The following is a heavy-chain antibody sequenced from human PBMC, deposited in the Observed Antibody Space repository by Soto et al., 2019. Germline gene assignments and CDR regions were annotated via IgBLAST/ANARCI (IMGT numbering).Heavy chain of an antibody. J-gene: IGHJ3*02. CDR3: ARDTGYSSSWYHYRSAFDI. CDR2: INSDGSST. D-gene: IGHD6-13*01. CDR1: GFTFSSYW. Sequence: GGSLRLSCAASGFTFSSYWMHWVRQAPGKGLVWVSRINSDGSSTSYADSVKGRFTISRDNAKNTLYLQMNSLRAEDTAVYYCARDTGYSSSWYHYRSAFDIWGQGTMVTVSS. V-gene: IGHV3-74*01.